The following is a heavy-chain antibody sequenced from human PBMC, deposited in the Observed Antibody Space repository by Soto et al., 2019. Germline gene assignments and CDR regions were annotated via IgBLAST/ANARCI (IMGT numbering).Heavy chain of an antibody. CDR3: ARDSGLVRGVEWLSPTGYRSGMDV. Sequence: LRSTFSGETISISVYAGSWIHKHPGKGLEWIGYIYYSGSTYYNPSLKSRVTISVDTSKNQFSLKLSSVTAADTAVYYCARDSGLVRGVEWLSPTGYRSGMDVWGQPIMVTVYS. CDR2: IYYSGST. CDR1: GETISISVYA. D-gene: IGHD3-3*01. J-gene: IGHJ6*02. V-gene: IGHV4-31*03.